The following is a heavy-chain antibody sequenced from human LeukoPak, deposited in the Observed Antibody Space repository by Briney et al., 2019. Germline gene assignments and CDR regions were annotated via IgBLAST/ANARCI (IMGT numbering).Heavy chain of an antibody. J-gene: IGHJ4*02. D-gene: IGHD3-22*01. CDR3: ARRTPYYYDSSGYEI. Sequence: ASVKVSCKASGYTFTSYGISWVRQAPGQGLEWMGWISAYNGNTNYAQKLQGRVTMTTDPSTSTAYMELRSLRSDDTAVYYCARRTPYYYDSSGYEIWGQGTLVTVSS. CDR2: ISAYNGNT. V-gene: IGHV1-18*01. CDR1: GYTFTSYG.